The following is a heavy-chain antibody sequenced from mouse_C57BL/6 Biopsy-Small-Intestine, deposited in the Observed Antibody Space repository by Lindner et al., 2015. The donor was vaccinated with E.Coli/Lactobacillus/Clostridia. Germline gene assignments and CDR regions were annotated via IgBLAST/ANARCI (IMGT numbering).Heavy chain of an antibody. CDR3: ARAMTGLPGYFDL. D-gene: IGHD2-13*01. J-gene: IGHJ1*01. CDR2: IKPNSGGT. CDR1: GYTLTELS. Sequence: SVKVSCKVSGYTLTELSMHWVRQAPGQGLEWMGWIKPNSGGTYYAQKFQAWVTMTRDTSISTAYMELSRLRSDDTAVYYCARAMTGLPGYFDLWGRGTLVTVSS. V-gene: IGHV1S29*02.